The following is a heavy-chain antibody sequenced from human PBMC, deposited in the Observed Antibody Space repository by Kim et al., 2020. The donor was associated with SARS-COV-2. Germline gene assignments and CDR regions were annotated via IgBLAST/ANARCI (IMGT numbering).Heavy chain of an antibody. Sequence: TNSNPSLKSRVTISVDTSKNQFSLKLSSVTAADTAVYYCARVQYLTRFDPWGQGTLVTVSS. CDR2: T. CDR3: ARVQYLTRFDP. V-gene: IGHV4-59*01. D-gene: IGHD2-2*01. J-gene: IGHJ5*02.